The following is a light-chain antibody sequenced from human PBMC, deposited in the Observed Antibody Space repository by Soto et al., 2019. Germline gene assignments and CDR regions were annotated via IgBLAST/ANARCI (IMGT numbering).Light chain of an antibody. CDR1: NSDVGIYDF. V-gene: IGLV2-14*01. Sequence: QSVLTQPASVSGTPGQSITISCTGSNSDVGIYDFVSWYQHHPGRAPKLIVSEVSHRPSGVSNRFSGSKSGNTASLTISGLQAEDEADYYCCSYIGHYIYVFGTGTKVTVL. CDR3: CSYIGHYIYV. CDR2: EVS. J-gene: IGLJ1*01.